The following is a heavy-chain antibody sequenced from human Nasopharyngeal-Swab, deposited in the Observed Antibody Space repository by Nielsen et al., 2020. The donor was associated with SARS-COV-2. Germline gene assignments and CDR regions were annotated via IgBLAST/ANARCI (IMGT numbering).Heavy chain of an antibody. CDR2: ISYDGSNK. CDR1: GFTFSSYA. J-gene: IGHJ4*02. D-gene: IGHD3-16*01. V-gene: IGHV3-30-3*01. Sequence: GGSLRLSCAASGFTFSSYAMHWVRPAPGKGLEWVAVISYDGSNKYYADSVKGRFTISRDNSKNTLYLQMNSLRAEDTAVYYCARVLKHQSSPDYWGQGTLVAVSS. CDR3: ARVLKHQSSPDY.